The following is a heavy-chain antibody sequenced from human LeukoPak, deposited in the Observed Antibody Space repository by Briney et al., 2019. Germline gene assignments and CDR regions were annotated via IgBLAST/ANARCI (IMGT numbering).Heavy chain of an antibody. D-gene: IGHD3-3*01. CDR2: IYTSGTT. CDR3: AKVFQD. Sequence: PSETLSLTCTVSRGSISGDYWSWIRQPAGKGLEWIGLIYTSGTTNYNPSLKSRVTMSLDTSKNQFSLKLSSVTAADTAVYYCAKVFQDWGQGTMVTVSS. V-gene: IGHV4-4*07. CDR1: RGSISGDY. J-gene: IGHJ3*01.